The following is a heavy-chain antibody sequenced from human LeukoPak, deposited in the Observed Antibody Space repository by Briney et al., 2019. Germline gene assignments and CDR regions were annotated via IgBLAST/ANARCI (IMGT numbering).Heavy chain of an antibody. D-gene: IGHD5-18*01. CDR1: GGSISRYY. V-gene: IGHV4-59*08. J-gene: IGHJ4*02. CDR2: IYYSDST. Sequence: SETLSLTCTVSGGSISRYYWSWIREPPGKGQEWIGYIYYSDSTNYNPSLKSRVTISVDTSKKQFSLKLSSVTAADTAVYYCASRNTAMVINYWGQGTLVTVSS. CDR3: ASRNTAMVINY.